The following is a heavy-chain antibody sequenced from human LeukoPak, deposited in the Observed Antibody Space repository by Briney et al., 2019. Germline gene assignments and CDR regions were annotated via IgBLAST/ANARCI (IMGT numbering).Heavy chain of an antibody. V-gene: IGHV1-46*01. CDR1: GYTFTSYY. J-gene: IGHJ6*03. CDR2: INPSGGST. Sequence: GASVKVSCKASGYTFTSYYMHWVRQAPGQGLEWMGIINPSGGSTSYAQKFQGRVTMTRDTSTSTVYMELSSLRSEDTAVYYCASLGKTSAARPYYYYYMDVWGKGTTVTVSS. CDR3: ASLGKTSAARPYYYYYMDV. D-gene: IGHD6-6*01.